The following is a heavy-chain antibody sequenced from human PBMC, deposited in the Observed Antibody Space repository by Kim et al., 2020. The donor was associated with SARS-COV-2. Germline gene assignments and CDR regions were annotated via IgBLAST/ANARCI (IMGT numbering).Heavy chain of an antibody. Sequence: AAPVKGRFTISRDDSKNTLYLQMNSLKTEDTAVYYCTTVGRIVGATVADYWGQGTLVTVSS. CDR3: TTVGRIVGATVADY. D-gene: IGHD1-26*01. V-gene: IGHV3-15*01. J-gene: IGHJ4*02.